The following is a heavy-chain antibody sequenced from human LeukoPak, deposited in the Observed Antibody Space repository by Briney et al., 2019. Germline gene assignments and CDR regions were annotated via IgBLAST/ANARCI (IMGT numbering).Heavy chain of an antibody. D-gene: IGHD2-2*01. Sequence: GGSLRLSCAASGFTFSKYWMHWVRQAPGKGLVWVSRINSDGSTTRYADSVKGRFTISRDNAKNTLYLQMNRLRAEDTAVYYCARDYCSSTSCFPDVWGKGTTVTVSS. V-gene: IGHV3-74*01. CDR2: INSDGSTT. J-gene: IGHJ6*04. CDR3: ARDYCSSTSCFPDV. CDR1: GFTFSKYW.